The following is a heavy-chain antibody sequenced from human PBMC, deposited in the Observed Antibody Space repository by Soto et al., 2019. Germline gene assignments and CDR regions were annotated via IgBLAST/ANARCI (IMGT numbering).Heavy chain of an antibody. V-gene: IGHV3-53*01. CDR3: ARHAWLDP. CDR1: GFTISVDS. Sequence: GGSLRLSCAASGFTISVDSMIWVRQAPGKGLEWVSLFYNTGFIHYADSVKGRFTISRDNSKNTLYLQMNGLRAEDTAVYFCARHAWLDPWGQGTLVNVSS. CDR2: FYNTGFI. J-gene: IGHJ5*02.